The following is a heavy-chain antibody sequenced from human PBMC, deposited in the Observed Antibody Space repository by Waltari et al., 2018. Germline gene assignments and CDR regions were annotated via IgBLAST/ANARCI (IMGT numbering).Heavy chain of an antibody. CDR1: GGSISSYY. V-gene: IGHV4-59*01. CDR3: ARLKAIFGVVITWDYYYYGMDV. CDR2: IYYSGRT. D-gene: IGHD3-3*01. J-gene: IGHJ6*02. Sequence: QVQLQESGPGLVKPSETLSLTCTVSGGSISSYYWSWIRQPPGKGLEWIGYIYYSGRTNYNPSLKSRVTISVDTSKNQFSLKLSSVTAADTAVYYCARLKAIFGVVITWDYYYYGMDVWGQGTTVTVSS.